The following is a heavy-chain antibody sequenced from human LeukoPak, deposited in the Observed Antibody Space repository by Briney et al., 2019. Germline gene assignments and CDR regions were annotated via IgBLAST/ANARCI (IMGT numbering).Heavy chain of an antibody. Sequence: SETLSLTCSVSGGSVNSYYWSWIRQPPGEGLEWIGYIYYTGSTNYNPSLKSRVTMSVDTSKNQLSLKVSSVTAADTAVYYCARWYCVSNTSYHMDVWGKGTTDTVSS. D-gene: IGHD2-2*01. CDR3: ARWYCVSNTSYHMDV. J-gene: IGHJ6*03. CDR2: IYYTGST. CDR1: GGSVNSYY. V-gene: IGHV4-59*02.